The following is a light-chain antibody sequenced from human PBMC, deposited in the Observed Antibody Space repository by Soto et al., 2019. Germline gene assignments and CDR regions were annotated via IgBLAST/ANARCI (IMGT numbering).Light chain of an antibody. J-gene: IGLJ3*02. CDR3: SSYAGSNLWV. V-gene: IGLV2-8*01. CDR2: EVS. Sequence: QSALTQSPSASGSPGQSVTISCTGTSSDVGNYKYVSWYQQHPGKAPKLMIYEVSKRPSGVPDRFSGSKSGNTASLTVSELQVEDEADYYCSSYAGSNLWVFGGGTKLTVL. CDR1: SSDVGNYKY.